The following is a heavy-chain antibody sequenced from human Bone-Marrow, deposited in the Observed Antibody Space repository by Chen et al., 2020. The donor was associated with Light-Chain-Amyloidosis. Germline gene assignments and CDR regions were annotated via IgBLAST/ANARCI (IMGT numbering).Heavy chain of an antibody. D-gene: IGHD6-6*01. Sequence: QVQLVQSGAEVKKPGSSVKVSCKASGGTFSSYAISWVRQAPGQGLEWMGGIIPICGTANDAQKFQGRVTITADESTSPAYMGLSSLRSEDTAVYYCARDVQLERTGWFDPWGQGTLVTVSS. CDR1: GGTFSSYA. V-gene: IGHV1-69*01. J-gene: IGHJ5*02. CDR2: IIPICGTA. CDR3: ARDVQLERTGWFDP.